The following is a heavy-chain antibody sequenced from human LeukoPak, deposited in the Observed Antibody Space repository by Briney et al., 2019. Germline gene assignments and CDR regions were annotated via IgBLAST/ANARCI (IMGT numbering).Heavy chain of an antibody. D-gene: IGHD3-22*01. V-gene: IGHV3-48*03. CDR2: ISSSGSTI. CDR3: ESDYYDISGQGEYFDY. Sequence: PGGSLRLSCAASGFTFSSYEMNWVRQAPGKGLEWVSYISSSGSTIYYADSVKGRFTISRDNAKNSLYLQMNSLRAEDTAVYYCESDYYDISGQGEYFDYWGREPWSPSPQ. J-gene: IGHJ4*02. CDR1: GFTFSSYE.